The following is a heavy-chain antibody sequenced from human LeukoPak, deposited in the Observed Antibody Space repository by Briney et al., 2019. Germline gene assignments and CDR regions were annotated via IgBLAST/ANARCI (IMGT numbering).Heavy chain of an antibody. V-gene: IGHV4-31*03. D-gene: IGHD3-10*01. J-gene: IGHJ5*02. Sequence: SETLSLTCTVSGVSISSGNYYWSWIRQHPGKGLEWIGYIHHSGSTYYNPSLKCRVIISVDRSKNQFSLKLNSVTAADTAVYYCASYGSGSYRFDPWGQGTLVTVSS. CDR2: IHHSGST. CDR1: GVSISSGNYY. CDR3: ASYGSGSYRFDP.